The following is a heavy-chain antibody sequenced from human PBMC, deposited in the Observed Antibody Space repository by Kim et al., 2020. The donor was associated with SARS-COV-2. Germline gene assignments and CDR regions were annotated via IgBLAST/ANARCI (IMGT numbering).Heavy chain of an antibody. CDR1: GYTFTGYY. CDR2: INPNSGGT. Sequence: ASVKVSCKASGYTFTGYYMHWVRQAPGQGLEWMGRINPNSGGTNYAQKFQGRVTMTRDTSISTAYMELSRLRSDDTAVYYCAREVAGIGPRLYYYYGMDVWGQGTTVTVSS. D-gene: IGHD6-19*01. V-gene: IGHV1-2*06. CDR3: AREVAGIGPRLYYYYGMDV. J-gene: IGHJ6*02.